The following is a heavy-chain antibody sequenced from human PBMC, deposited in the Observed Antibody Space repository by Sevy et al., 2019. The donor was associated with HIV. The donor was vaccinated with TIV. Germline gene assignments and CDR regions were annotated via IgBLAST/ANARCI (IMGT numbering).Heavy chain of an antibody. CDR1: GFTFSNAW. CDR3: STGWRRRGLSAFVDY. Sequence: GGSLRLSCAASGFTFSNAWMSWVRQAPGKGLEWVGRIKSKTDGGTTDYAAPVKGRFTITRNDSKNTLYLQMNSLKTEDTAIYCCSTGWRRRGLSAFVDYWGQGTLVTVSS. V-gene: IGHV3-15*01. CDR2: IKSKTDGGTT. J-gene: IGHJ4*02. D-gene: IGHD3-16*01.